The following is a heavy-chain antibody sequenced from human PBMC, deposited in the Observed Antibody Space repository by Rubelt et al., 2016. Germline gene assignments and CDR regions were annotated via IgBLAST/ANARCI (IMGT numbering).Heavy chain of an antibody. J-gene: IGHJ6*02. CDR3: ASAGYSYGYSDYYYYGMDV. CDR1: GGSISSYY. CDR2: IYYSGST. D-gene: IGHD5-18*01. V-gene: IGHV4-59*08. Sequence: VSGGSISSYYWSWIRQPPGKGLEWIGYIYYSGSTNYNPSLKSRVTISVDTSKNQFSLKLSSVTAADTAVYYCASAGYSYGYSDYYYYGMDVWGQGTTVTVSS.